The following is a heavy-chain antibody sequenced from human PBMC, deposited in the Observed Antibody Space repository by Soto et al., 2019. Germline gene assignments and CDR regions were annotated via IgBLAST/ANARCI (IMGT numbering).Heavy chain of an antibody. J-gene: IGHJ4*02. Sequence: QVQLVQSGAEVKKPGASVQVSCKASGYSFSTYAVHWGRQAPGQRREWMGWINGGHGNTKYSQKFQGRVTITRDTFTSKAYMELSRLRSEDTAVYFCARGGYGYFMVVDYWGQGTLVTVSS. V-gene: IGHV1-3*01. D-gene: IGHD5-12*01. CDR2: INGGHGNT. CDR3: ARGGYGYFMVVDY. CDR1: GYSFSTYA.